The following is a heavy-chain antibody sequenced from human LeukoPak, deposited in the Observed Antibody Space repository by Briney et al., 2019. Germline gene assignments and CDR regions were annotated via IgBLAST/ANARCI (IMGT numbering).Heavy chain of an antibody. Sequence: SETLSLTCTVSGGSISSYYWSWIRQPPGKGLEWIGYIYYSGSTNYNPSLKSRVTISVDTSKNQFSLKLSSVTAADTAVYYCARGDGYRSYWYFDLWGRGTLVTVSS. D-gene: IGHD5-24*01. CDR1: GGSISSYY. CDR3: ARGDGYRSYWYFDL. V-gene: IGHV4-59*01. J-gene: IGHJ2*01. CDR2: IYYSGST.